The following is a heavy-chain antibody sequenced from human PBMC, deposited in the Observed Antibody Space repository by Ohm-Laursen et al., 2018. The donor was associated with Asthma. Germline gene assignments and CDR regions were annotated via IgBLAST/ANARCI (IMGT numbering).Heavy chain of an antibody. Sequence: DSVKDSCKASGYTFTGYYMHWVRQAPGQGLEWMGRINPNSGGTNYAQKFQGRVTMTRDTSISTAYMELSRLRSDDTAVYYCARSNYYDSSGVDYWGQGTLVTVSS. CDR1: GYTFTGYY. D-gene: IGHD3-22*01. CDR2: INPNSGGT. V-gene: IGHV1-2*06. J-gene: IGHJ4*02. CDR3: ARSNYYDSSGVDY.